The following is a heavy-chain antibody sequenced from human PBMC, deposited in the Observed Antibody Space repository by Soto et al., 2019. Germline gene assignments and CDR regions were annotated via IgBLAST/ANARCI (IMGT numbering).Heavy chain of an antibody. CDR1: GYTFTGYY. CDR3: ARAIKTKSIAAPYDY. J-gene: IGHJ4*02. V-gene: IGHV1-2*04. D-gene: IGHD6-6*01. Sequence: ASVKVSCKASGYTFTGYYMHWVRQAPGQGLEWMGWINPNSGGTNYAQKFQGWVTMTRDTSISTAYMELSRLRSDDTAVYYCARAIKTKSIAAPYDYWGQGTLVTVSS. CDR2: INPNSGGT.